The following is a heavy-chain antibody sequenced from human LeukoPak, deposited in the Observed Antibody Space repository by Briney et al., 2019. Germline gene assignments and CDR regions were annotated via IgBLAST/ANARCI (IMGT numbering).Heavy chain of an antibody. CDR2: VYYTGNT. D-gene: IGHD3-10*01. V-gene: IGHV4-59*01. CDR1: GDSISTYS. Sequence: SETLSLTCTVSGDSISTYSWTWIRQPPGKGLEWIGFVYYTGNTKYNPSLKSRVTISVDTSKNQFSLKLSSVITADTAVYYCVRAGGLPRDDAFDMWGQGTMVTASS. J-gene: IGHJ3*02. CDR3: VRAGGLPRDDAFDM.